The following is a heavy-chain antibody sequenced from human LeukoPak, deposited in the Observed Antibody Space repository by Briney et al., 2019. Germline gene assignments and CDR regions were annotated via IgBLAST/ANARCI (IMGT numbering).Heavy chain of an antibody. CDR2: IKQDGSEK. V-gene: IGHV3-7*01. CDR3: ARGQVFYD. CDR1: GFTFSSYW. J-gene: IGHJ4*02. Sequence: PGGSLRLSCAASGFTFSSYWMSWVRQAPGKGLAWVANIKQDGSEKYYVDSVKGRFSISRDNAKNSLYLQMNSLRAEDTAVYSCARGQVFYDWGQGILVTVSS.